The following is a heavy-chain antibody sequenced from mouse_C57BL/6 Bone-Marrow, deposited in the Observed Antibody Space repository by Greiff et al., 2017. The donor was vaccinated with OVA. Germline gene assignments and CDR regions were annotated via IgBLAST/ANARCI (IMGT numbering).Heavy chain of an antibody. CDR3: ARRLYFDV. V-gene: IGHV1-54*01. CDR2: INPGSGGT. Sequence: VKLQESGAELVRPGTSVKVSCKASGYAFTNYLIEWVKQRPGQGLEWIGVINPGSGGTNYNEKFKGKATLTADKSSSTAYMQLSSLTSEDSAVYFCARRLYFDVWGTGTTVTVSS. CDR1: GYAFTNYL. J-gene: IGHJ1*03.